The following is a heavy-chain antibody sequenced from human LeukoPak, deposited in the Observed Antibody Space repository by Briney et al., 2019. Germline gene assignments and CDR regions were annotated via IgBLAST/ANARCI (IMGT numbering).Heavy chain of an antibody. CDR3: ASGQYDYVWGSYTTNWFDP. Sequence: PGGSLRLSCAGSGFTFSSYRMTWVRQAPGKGLEWVSSISSSSSYIYYADSVKGRFTISRDNAKNSLYLQMNSLRAEDTAVYYCASGQYDYVWGSYTTNWFDPWGQGTLVTVSS. CDR2: ISSSSSYI. D-gene: IGHD3-16*01. J-gene: IGHJ5*02. CDR1: GFTFSSYR. V-gene: IGHV3-21*01.